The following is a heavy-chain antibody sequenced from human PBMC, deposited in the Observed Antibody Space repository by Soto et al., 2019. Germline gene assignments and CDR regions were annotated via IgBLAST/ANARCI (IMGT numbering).Heavy chain of an antibody. J-gene: IGHJ4*02. V-gene: IGHV4-59*01. CDR2: IYYSGST. CDR1: GGSISSYY. CDR3: ARAVLPATAPFDY. D-gene: IGHD2-2*01. Sequence: QVQLQESGPRLVKPSETLSLTCIVSGGSISSYYWSWIRQPPGKGLEWIGYIYYSGSTNYNPSLKRRVPISVDPSKNQFSLKLSSVTAADTAVYYCARAVLPATAPFDYWGQGTLVTVSS.